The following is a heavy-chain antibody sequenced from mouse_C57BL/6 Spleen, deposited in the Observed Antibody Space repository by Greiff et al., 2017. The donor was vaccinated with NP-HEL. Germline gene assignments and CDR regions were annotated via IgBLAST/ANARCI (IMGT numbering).Heavy chain of an antibody. D-gene: IGHD1-1*01. CDR1: GYTFTDYN. CDR3: ARWHITTVEGMAGY. J-gene: IGHJ2*01. CDR2: INPNNGGT. V-gene: IGHV1-22*01. Sequence: EVQLQQSGPELVKPGASVKMSCKASGYTFTDYNMHWVKQSHGKSLEWIGYINPNNGGTSYNQKFKGQATLTVNKSSSTAYMELRSLTSEDSAGYYCARWHITTVEGMAGYWGQGTTLTVSS.